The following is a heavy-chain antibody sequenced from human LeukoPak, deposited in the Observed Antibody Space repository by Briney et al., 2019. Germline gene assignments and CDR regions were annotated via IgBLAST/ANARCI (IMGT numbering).Heavy chain of an antibody. Sequence: ASVKVSCKASGYTFTGYYMHWVRQAPGQGLEWMGWINPNSGGTNYAQKFQGRVTMTRDTSISTAYMELSRLRSDDTAVYYCARVPLWDYYYYMDVWGKGTTVTVSS. V-gene: IGHV1-2*02. CDR1: GYTFTGYY. J-gene: IGHJ6*03. CDR3: ARVPLWDYYYYMDV. CDR2: INPNSGGT. D-gene: IGHD3-16*01.